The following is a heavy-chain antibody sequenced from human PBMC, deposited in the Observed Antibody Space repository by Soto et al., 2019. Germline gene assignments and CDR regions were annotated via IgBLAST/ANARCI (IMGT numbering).Heavy chain of an antibody. CDR3: AKRDGSSTSCYFGAPAFDY. D-gene: IGHD2-2*01. Sequence: EVQLLESGGGLVQPGGSLRLSCASSGFTFSNYDMTWVRLAPGKGLEWASTIRGSGGGTFYADSVRGRFTISRDTSKYTLFLQMNSLRAEDTAVYYGAKRDGSSTSCYFGAPAFDYWGKGTLVSVSS. J-gene: IGHJ4*02. V-gene: IGHV3-23*01. CDR1: GFTFSNYD. CDR2: IRGSGGGT.